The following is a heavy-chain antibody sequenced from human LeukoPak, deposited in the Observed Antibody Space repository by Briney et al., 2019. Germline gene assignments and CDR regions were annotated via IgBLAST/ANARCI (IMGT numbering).Heavy chain of an antibody. D-gene: IGHD6-19*01. J-gene: IGHJ6*03. Sequence: SETLSLTCTVSGDSISGFYWSWIRQPPGEGLEWIGDIYSSGSTNYNPSLKSRVTISIDTSKNQFSLKLSSVTAADTAVYYCARTQEAGYSSGYYYYYMDVWGKGTTVTVSS. CDR3: ARTQEAGYSSGYYYYYMDV. CDR2: IYSSGST. CDR1: GDSISGFY. V-gene: IGHV4-59*01.